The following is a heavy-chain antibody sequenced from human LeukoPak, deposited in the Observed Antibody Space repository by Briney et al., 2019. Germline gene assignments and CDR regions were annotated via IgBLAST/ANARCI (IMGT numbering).Heavy chain of an antibody. D-gene: IGHD6-19*01. CDR3: ARESLPGIAVAGYYFDY. CDR2: IYYSGST. Sequence: PSETLSLTCTVSGGSISSYYWSWIRQPPGKGLEWIGYIYYSGSTNYNPSLKSRVTISVDTSKNQFSLKLSSVTAADTAVYFCARESLPGIAVAGYYFDYWGQGTLVTVSS. CDR1: GGSISSYY. J-gene: IGHJ4*02. V-gene: IGHV4-59*12.